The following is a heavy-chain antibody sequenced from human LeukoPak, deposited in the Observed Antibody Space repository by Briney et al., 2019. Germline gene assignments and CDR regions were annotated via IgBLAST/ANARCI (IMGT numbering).Heavy chain of an antibody. CDR1: GFTFSSYS. J-gene: IGHJ3*01. CDR2: ISYDGSNK. Sequence: GGSLRLSCAASGFTFSSYSMNWVRQAPGKGLEWVAVISYDGSNKYYADSVKGRFTISRDNSKNTLYLQMNSLRAEDTAVYYCAKRYYYGSGTPGGMDVWGQGIMVTVSS. D-gene: IGHD3-10*01. V-gene: IGHV3-30*18. CDR3: AKRYYYGSGTPGGMDV.